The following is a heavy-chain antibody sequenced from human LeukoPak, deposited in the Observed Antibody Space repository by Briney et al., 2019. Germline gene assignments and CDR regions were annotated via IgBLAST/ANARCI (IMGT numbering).Heavy chain of an antibody. V-gene: IGHV4-39*07. D-gene: IGHD1-26*01. CDR1: GGSISSSTYY. CDR3: ARDQGSPYAFDI. J-gene: IGHJ3*02. CDR2: IYYSGST. Sequence: SETLSLTCTVSGGSISSSTYYWGWIRQPPGKGLEWIASIYYSGSTYYNPSLKSRVTISRDTSKNQFSLKLSSVTAADTAVYYCARDQGSPYAFDIWGQGTMVTVSS.